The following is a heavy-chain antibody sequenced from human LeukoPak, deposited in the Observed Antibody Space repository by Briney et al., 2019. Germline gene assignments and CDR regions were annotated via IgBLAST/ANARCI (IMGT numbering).Heavy chain of an antibody. Sequence: PSETLSLTCAVYGGSFSGYYWSWIRQPPGKGLEWIGEINHSGSTNYNPSLKSRVTISVDTSKNQFSLKLSSVTAADTAVYYCAREVGYGSGSYLAWGQGTLVTVS. CDR3: AREVGYGSGSYLA. V-gene: IGHV4-34*01. J-gene: IGHJ4*02. D-gene: IGHD3-10*01. CDR1: GGSFSGYY. CDR2: INHSGST.